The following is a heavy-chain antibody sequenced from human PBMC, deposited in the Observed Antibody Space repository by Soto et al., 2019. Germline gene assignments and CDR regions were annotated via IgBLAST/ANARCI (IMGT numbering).Heavy chain of an antibody. CDR1: GFTVSSVY. Sequence: PGGSLRLSCAASGFTVSSVYMSWVRQAPGKGLEWVSVIYAGGDTYYADSVKGRFTISRDISKNTLHLQINNLRAEDTAMYYCARVNSAWCFHYWGQGTLVSVSS. D-gene: IGHD6-19*01. J-gene: IGHJ4*02. CDR3: ARVNSAWCFHY. V-gene: IGHV3-53*01. CDR2: IYAGGDT.